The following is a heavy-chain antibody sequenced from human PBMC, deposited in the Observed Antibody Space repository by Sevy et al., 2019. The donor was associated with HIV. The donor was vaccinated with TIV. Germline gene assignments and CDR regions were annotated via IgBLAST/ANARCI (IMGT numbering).Heavy chain of an antibody. CDR1: GYSFTNYW. D-gene: IGHD2-2*01. CDR3: ARVAYCIRTSCYPAPFGY. CDR2: IYPGDSDT. J-gene: IGHJ4*02. Sequence: GESLKISCKGSGYSFTNYWLGWVRQMPGKGLEWMGIIYPGDSDTRYSPSFQGQVTISADKCIITAYLHWSSLKASDTAMYYCARVAYCIRTSCYPAPFGYWGQGTLVTVSS. V-gene: IGHV5-51*01.